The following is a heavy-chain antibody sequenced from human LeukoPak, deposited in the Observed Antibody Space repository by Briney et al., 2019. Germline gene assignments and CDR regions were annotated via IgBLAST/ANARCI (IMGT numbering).Heavy chain of an antibody. J-gene: IGHJ4*02. D-gene: IGHD6-19*01. CDR2: IYSGGST. CDR1: GFTVSSNY. Sequence: GGSLRLSCAASGFTVSSNYMSWVRQAPGKGLEWVSVIYSGGSTYYADSVKGRFTISRDNSKNTLYLQMNSLRAEDTAVYYCARARQWLVNYFDYWGQGTLVTVSS. CDR3: ARARQWLVNYFDY. V-gene: IGHV3-53*01.